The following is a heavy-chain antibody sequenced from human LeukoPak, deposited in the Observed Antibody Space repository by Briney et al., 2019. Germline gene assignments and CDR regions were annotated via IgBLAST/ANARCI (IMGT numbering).Heavy chain of an antibody. J-gene: IGHJ5*02. CDR2: ISYTGST. CDR1: DVSISSSY. Sequence: SETLSLTCSVSDVSISSSYWSWIRQPPGKGLEWIGYISYTGSTHYNPSLKSRVTISVDTSKNQFSLKLSSVTAADTAVYYCARGGRSNWFDPWGQGTLVTVSS. V-gene: IGHV4-59*01. D-gene: IGHD3-16*01. CDR3: ARGGRSNWFDP.